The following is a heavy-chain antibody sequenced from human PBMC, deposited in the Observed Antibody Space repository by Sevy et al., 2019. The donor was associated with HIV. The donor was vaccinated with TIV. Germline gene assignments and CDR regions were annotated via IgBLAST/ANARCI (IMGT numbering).Heavy chain of an antibody. D-gene: IGHD3-10*01. CDR1: GYTFTRYD. Sequence: ASVKVSCKASGYTFTRYDINWVRQATGQGLEWMGWMNPNSGNAGYALKFQGRVTITRDTSISTAYMELSSLKSDDTAVYFCARAPSGNYLGPLDYWGQGTLVTVSS. V-gene: IGHV1-8*03. CDR2: MNPNSGNA. J-gene: IGHJ4*02. CDR3: ARAPSGNYLGPLDY.